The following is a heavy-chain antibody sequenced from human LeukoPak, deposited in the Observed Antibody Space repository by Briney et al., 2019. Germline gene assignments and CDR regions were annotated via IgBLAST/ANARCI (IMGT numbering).Heavy chain of an antibody. D-gene: IGHD3-10*01. CDR3: ARGLWFGGSRPYYYDY. J-gene: IGHJ4*02. CDR2: INDGGST. CDR1: GGSFSGYY. Sequence: SETLSLTCAVYGGSFSGYYWSWIRQPPGKGLEWIGEINDGGSTNYNPSLKSRVTISVDTSMNQFSLKLSSVTAADTAHYYCARGLWFGGSRPYYYDYWGQGNLVTVST. V-gene: IGHV4-34*01.